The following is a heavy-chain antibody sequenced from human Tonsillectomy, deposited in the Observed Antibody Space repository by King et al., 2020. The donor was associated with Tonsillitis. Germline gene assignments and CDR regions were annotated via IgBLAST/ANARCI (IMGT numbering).Heavy chain of an antibody. Sequence: VQLQESGPGLVKPSETLSLTCTVSGGSISSYYWSWIRQPPGKGLEWIGYIFYTGSTNYNPSLKSRVTMSVDTSKNQISLKLTSVTAADTAVYYCARDVWVNNWFDPWGQGTLVTVSS. CDR2: IFYTGST. J-gene: IGHJ5*02. V-gene: IGHV4-59*01. D-gene: IGHD4-23*01. CDR1: GGSISSYY. CDR3: ARDVWVNNWFDP.